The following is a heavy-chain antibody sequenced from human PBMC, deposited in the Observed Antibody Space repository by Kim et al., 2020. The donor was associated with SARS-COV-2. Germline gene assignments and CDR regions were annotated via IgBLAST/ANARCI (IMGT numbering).Heavy chain of an antibody. CDR1: GFTFYNFA. Sequence: GGSLRLSCAASGFTFYNFAMNWVRQAPGKGLEWVSGISGSGGSTYYADSVKGRVTISRDNSENILYLQMHSLRAEDTAVYYCAKDRGPAAGDWFVTWAQG. CDR3: AKDRGPAAGDWFVT. D-gene: IGHD3-10*01. CDR2: ISGSGGST. V-gene: IGHV3-23*01. J-gene: IGHJ5*02.